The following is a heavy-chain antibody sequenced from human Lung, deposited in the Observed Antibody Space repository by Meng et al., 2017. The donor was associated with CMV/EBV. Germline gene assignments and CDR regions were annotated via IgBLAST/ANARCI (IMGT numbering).Heavy chain of an antibody. D-gene: IGHD3-9*01. CDR3: ARDPDPYYDILTGYSDDAFDI. Sequence: GESLKISCAASGFTFSSYSMNWVRQAPGKGLEWVSSISSSSSYIYYTDSVKGRFTISRDNAKNSLYLQMNSLRAEDTAVYYFARDPDPYYDILTGYSDDAFDIWGQGTMVTVSS. CDR2: ISSSSSYI. J-gene: IGHJ3*02. CDR1: GFTFSSYS. V-gene: IGHV3-21*01.